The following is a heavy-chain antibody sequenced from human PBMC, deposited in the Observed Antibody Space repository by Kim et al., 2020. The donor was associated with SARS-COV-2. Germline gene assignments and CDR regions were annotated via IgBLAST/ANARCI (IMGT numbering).Heavy chain of an antibody. D-gene: IGHD3-22*01. CDR2: ISAYNGNT. CDR1: GYTFTSYG. V-gene: IGHV1-18*01. CDR3: ARDQFQLEVVITPPFDY. Sequence: ASVKVSCKASGYTFTSYGISWVRQAPGQGLEWMGWISAYNGNTNYAQKLQGRVTMTTDTSTSTAYMELRSLRSDDTAVYYCARDQFQLEVVITPPFDYWGQGTLVTVSS. J-gene: IGHJ4*02.